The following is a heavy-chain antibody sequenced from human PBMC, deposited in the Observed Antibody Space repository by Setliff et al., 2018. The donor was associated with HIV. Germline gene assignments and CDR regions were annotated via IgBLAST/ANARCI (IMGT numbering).Heavy chain of an antibody. D-gene: IGHD3-3*01. CDR1: GGTFSNYA. Sequence: ASVKVSCKASGGTFSNYAISWVRQAPGQGLEWMGMINPRGGSTSYAQNFQGRVTMTRDTSTHTVYMELSSLRSEDTAVYYCARAPHLEWLGTGDAFDIWGQGTMVTVSS. CDR2: INPRGGST. CDR3: ARAPHLEWLGTGDAFDI. J-gene: IGHJ3*02. V-gene: IGHV1-46*01.